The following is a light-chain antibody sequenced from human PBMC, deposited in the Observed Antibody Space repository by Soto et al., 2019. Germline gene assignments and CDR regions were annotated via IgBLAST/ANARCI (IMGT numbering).Light chain of an antibody. CDR1: ETLGRN. CDR3: QQYNDWPPIT. Sequence: ETLLTQSPGTLSLSPGERATLSCRASETLGRNYLAWYQQKPGQAPRLLIYDASTRATVIPARFSGSGSGTEFTLTISSLQSEDFAVYYCQQYNDWPPITFGQGTRLEIK. CDR2: DAS. V-gene: IGKV3-15*01. J-gene: IGKJ5*01.